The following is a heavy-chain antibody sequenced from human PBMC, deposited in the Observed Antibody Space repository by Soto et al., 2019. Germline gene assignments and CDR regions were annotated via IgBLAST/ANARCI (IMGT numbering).Heavy chain of an antibody. V-gene: IGHV3-53*01. CDR3: ARAASYYDFWSGYYLYYIDY. J-gene: IGHJ4*02. Sequence: GGSLRLSCAASGFTVSSNYMSWVRQAPGKGLEWVSVIYSGGSTYYADSVKGRFTISRDNSKNTLYLQMNSLRAEDTAVYYCARAASYYDFWSGYYLYYIDYWGQGTLVTVSS. CDR2: IYSGGST. CDR1: GFTVSSNY. D-gene: IGHD3-3*01.